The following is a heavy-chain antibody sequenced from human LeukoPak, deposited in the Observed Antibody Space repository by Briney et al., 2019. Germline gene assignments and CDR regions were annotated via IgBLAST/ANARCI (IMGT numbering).Heavy chain of an antibody. Sequence: GGSLRLSCAASGFTFSSYAMSWVRQAPGKGLEWVSAISGSGGSTYYADSVKGRFTISRDNSKNTLYLQMNSLRAEDTAVYYCAEGGVVPAANNNWFDPWGQGTLVTVSS. CDR2: ISGSGGST. J-gene: IGHJ5*02. V-gene: IGHV3-23*01. CDR1: GFTFSSYA. CDR3: AEGGVVPAANNNWFDP. D-gene: IGHD2-2*01.